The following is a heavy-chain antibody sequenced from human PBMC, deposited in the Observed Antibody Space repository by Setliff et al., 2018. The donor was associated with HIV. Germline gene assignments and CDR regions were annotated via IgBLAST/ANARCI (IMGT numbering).Heavy chain of an antibody. CDR3: ARYRSPGNSEYYFDY. Sequence: HPGGSLRLSCAASGLIFSSYWMSWVRQAPGKGLEWVANINQDGSEQNFVGSVTGRFTISRDNAKHSLYLQMNSLRAEDTAVYYCARYRSPGNSEYYFDYWGQGTLVTVSS. V-gene: IGHV3-7*01. CDR2: INQDGSEQ. D-gene: IGHD4-4*01. J-gene: IGHJ4*02. CDR1: GLIFSSYW.